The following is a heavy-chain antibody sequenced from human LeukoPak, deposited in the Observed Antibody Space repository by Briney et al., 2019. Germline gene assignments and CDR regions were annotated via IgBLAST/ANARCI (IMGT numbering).Heavy chain of an antibody. CDR1: GFTVSRNY. D-gene: IGHD3-10*01. CDR2: IYSDGST. Sequence: PGGSLRLSCAASGFTVSRNYMSWVRQAPGKGLEWVSIIYSDGSTYYADSVKGRFTISRDNSKDTLYLQMNSLRADDTAVYYCARVTVARGVYDAFDIWGQGTMVTVSS. V-gene: IGHV3-66*01. J-gene: IGHJ3*02. CDR3: ARVTVARGVYDAFDI.